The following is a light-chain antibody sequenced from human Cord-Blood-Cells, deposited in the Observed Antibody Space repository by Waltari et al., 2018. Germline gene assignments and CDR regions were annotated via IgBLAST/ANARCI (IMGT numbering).Light chain of an antibody. V-gene: IGKV1-5*01. CDR3: QQYNSYWT. CDR1: QSISSW. Sequence: DIQMTQSPSTLSASVGDRVTITCRASQSISSWLAWYQQKTGKAPKLLIYDASSLESGVQSRFSGSGSGTEFTLTISSLQPDDFATYYCQQYNSYWTFGQGTKLEIK. J-gene: IGKJ2*01. CDR2: DAS.